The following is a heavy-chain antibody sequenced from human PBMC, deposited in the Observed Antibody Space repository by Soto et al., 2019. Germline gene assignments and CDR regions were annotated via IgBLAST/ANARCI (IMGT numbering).Heavy chain of an antibody. V-gene: IGHV3-23*01. CDR3: ARAPIPYYDFWSGYYFDY. CDR1: GFTVSSYA. J-gene: IGHJ4*02. Sequence: GGSLRLSCAASGFTVSSYAVSWVRQAPGKGLEWVSGISGYGGDTYYADSVKGRFTISRDNSKNTLYLQMNSLRAEDTAVYYCARAPIPYYDFWSGYYFDYWGQGTLVTVSS. D-gene: IGHD3-3*01. CDR2: ISGYGGDT.